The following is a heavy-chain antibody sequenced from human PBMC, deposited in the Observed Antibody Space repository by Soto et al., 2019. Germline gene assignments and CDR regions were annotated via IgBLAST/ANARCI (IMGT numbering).Heavy chain of an antibody. Sequence: QVQLQQWGAGLLKPSETLSLTCAVYGGSFSGYYWSWIRQPPGKGLEWIGEINHSGSTNYNPSLKSRVTISVDTSKNQFSLKLSSVTAADTAVYYCASSGPSEGLDYWRQGTLVTVSS. D-gene: IGHD2-8*02. V-gene: IGHV4-34*01. J-gene: IGHJ4*02. CDR1: GGSFSGYY. CDR2: INHSGST. CDR3: ASSGPSEGLDY.